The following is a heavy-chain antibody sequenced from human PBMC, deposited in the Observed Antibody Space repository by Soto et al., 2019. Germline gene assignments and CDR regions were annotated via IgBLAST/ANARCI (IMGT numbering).Heavy chain of an antibody. CDR2: ISAYNGNT. D-gene: IGHD4-17*01. CDR3: ARSTDYGDDVGYWYFDL. CDR1: GYTFTSYG. Sequence: QVQLVQSGAEVKKPGASVKVSCKASGYTFTSYGISWVRQAPGQGLEWMGWISAYNGNTNYAQKLQGRVTMTTDTSTSTAYMELRSLRYDDTAMYDYARSTDYGDDVGYWYFDLWGRGTLVTVSS. V-gene: IGHV1-18*01. J-gene: IGHJ2*01.